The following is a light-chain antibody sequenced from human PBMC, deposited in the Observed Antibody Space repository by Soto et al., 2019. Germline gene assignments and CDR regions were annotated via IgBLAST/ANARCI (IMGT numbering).Light chain of an antibody. V-gene: IGKV3-11*01. Sequence: EIVLTQSPATLSLSPGERATLSCRASQSVGSYLAWYQHKPGQAPRLLIYGASNRATDIPGRFSGRGSGTDFTLTICSLESGDSAVYCCQQRDKWPRTFGQGTKLEIK. CDR1: QSVGSY. CDR2: GAS. CDR3: QQRDKWPRT. J-gene: IGKJ2*01.